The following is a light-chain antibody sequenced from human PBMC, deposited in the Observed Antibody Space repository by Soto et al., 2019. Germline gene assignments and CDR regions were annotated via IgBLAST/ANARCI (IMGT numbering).Light chain of an antibody. CDR2: RAS. J-gene: IGKJ1*01. CDR1: QSLVYSDGNAY. Sequence: DVVMTQSPLSLPVTLGQPASISCRSSQSLVYSDGNAYLSWFQQRPGQSPRRLIYRASNRDSGVPDRFSGSGSGTDFTPQINRVEAEDVGIYYCMQGTHWPPTFGRGTRVEIK. V-gene: IGKV2-30*01. CDR3: MQGTHWPPT.